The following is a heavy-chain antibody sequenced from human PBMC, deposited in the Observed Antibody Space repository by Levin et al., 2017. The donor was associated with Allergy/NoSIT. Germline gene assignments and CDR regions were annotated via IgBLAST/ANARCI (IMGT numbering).Heavy chain of an antibody. CDR3: TRLVVGAKGWFAP. D-gene: IGHD2-21*01. CDR1: GYTFRNYG. CDR2: ISTDTGNR. J-gene: IGHJ5*02. Sequence: ASVKVSCKASGYTFRNYGISWVRQAPGRGLEWLGWISTDTGNRHYAQNLQGRVTMTTDTSTDTAHLELRSLRSDDTAIYYCTRLVVGAKGWFAPWGQGTPVTVSS. V-gene: IGHV1-18*01.